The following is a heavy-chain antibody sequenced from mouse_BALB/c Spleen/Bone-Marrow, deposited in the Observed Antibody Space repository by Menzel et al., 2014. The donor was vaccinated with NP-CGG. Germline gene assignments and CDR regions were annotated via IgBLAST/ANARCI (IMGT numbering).Heavy chain of an antibody. CDR2: INPSSGYT. J-gene: IGHJ4*01. V-gene: IGHV1-4*01. Sequence: VQLQESGAELARPGASVKMSCKASGYTFTSYTMHWVKQRPGQGLEWIGYINPSSGYTNYNQKFKDKATLTADKSSSTAYMQLSSLTSEDSAVYYCARCYYGSSNAMDYWDQGTSVTVSS. CDR3: ARCYYGSSNAMDY. D-gene: IGHD1-1*01. CDR1: GYTFTSYT.